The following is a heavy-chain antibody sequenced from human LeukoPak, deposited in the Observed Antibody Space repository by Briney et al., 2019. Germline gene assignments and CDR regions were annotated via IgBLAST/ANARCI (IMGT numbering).Heavy chain of an antibody. Sequence: GGSLRLSCAASGSTFSSYAMSWVRQAPGKGLEWVSLIVASSGSTFYADSVKGRFTISRDSSKNTLYLQTNSLRAEDMAVYYCAKGAYDYIEMGYFDYWGQGTLVTVSS. J-gene: IGHJ4*02. CDR3: AKGAYDYIEMGYFDY. D-gene: IGHD5-12*01. V-gene: IGHV3-23*01. CDR2: IVASSGST. CDR1: GSTFSSYA.